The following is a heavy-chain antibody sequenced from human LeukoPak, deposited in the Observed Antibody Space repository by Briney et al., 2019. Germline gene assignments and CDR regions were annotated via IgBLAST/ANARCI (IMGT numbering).Heavy chain of an antibody. J-gene: IGHJ4*02. CDR2: IKQDGSEK. V-gene: IGHV3-7*01. D-gene: IGHD3-9*01. CDR1: GFTFSSYW. CDR3: ARDRGYDILTGYQD. Sequence: GGSLRLSCAASGFTFSSYWMSWVRQAPGKGLEWVANIKQDGSEKYYVDSVKGRFTISRDNAKNSLYLQMNSLRAEDTAVYYCARDRGYDILTGYQDWGQGTLVTDSS.